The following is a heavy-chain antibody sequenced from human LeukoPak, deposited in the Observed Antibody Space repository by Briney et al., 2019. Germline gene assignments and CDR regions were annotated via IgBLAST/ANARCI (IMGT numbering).Heavy chain of an antibody. Sequence: SETLSLTCAVSGGSISSNNWWSWVRQPPGKGLEWIGYIYSSGSTTYNPSLKSRVTISVDTSKNQFSLKLSSVTAADTAVYYCARRYCSDGSCYSSLDFWGQGTLVTVSS. CDR1: GGSISSNNW. D-gene: IGHD2-15*01. V-gene: IGHV4-4*02. J-gene: IGHJ4*02. CDR3: ARRYCSDGSCYSSLDF. CDR2: IYSSGST.